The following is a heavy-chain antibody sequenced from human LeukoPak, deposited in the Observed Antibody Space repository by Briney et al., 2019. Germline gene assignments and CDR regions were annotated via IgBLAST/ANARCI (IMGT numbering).Heavy chain of an antibody. Sequence: ASVKVSCKASGYTFTGYYMHWVRQATGQGLEWMGWINPNSGGTNYAQKFQGRVTMTRVKSISTAYMELSRLRSDDTAVYYCARERLEYYDSSGYTGGWFDPWGQGTLVTVSS. CDR2: INPNSGGT. V-gene: IGHV1-2*02. CDR1: GYTFTGYY. J-gene: IGHJ5*02. D-gene: IGHD3-22*01. CDR3: ARERLEYYDSSGYTGGWFDP.